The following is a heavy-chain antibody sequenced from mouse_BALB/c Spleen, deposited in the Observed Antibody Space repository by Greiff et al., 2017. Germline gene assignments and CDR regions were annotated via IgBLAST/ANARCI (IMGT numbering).Heavy chain of an antibody. CDR2: INSNGGST. CDR1: GFTFSSYG. CDR3: ARGGPYYYAMDY. V-gene: IGHV5-6-3*01. J-gene: IGHJ4*01. Sequence: EVKLMESGGGLVQPGGSLKLSCAASGFTFSSYGMSWVRQTPDKRLELVATINSNGGSTYYPDSVKGRFTISRDTAKNTLYLQMSSLKSEDTAMYYCARGGPYYYAMDYWGQGTSVTVSS.